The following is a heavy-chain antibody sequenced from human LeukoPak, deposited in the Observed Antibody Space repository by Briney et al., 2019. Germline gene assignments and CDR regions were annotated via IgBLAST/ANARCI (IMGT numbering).Heavy chain of an antibody. CDR2: ISYDGNHK. J-gene: IGHJ4*02. Sequence: GRSLRLSCAASAFTFSSYVMHWVRQTPGKGLEWVALISYDGNHKYYADSVRGRFTISRDNSNNTLYLQMNSLRAEDSAVYYCARVPLRYCSGSDCYNYYFHYWGQGTLVTVSS. CDR3: ARVPLRYCSGSDCYNYYFHY. V-gene: IGHV3-30*04. D-gene: IGHD2-15*01. CDR1: AFTFSSYV.